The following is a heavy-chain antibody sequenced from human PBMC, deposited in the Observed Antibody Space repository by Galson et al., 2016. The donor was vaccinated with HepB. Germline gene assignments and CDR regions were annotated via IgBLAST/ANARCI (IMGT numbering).Heavy chain of an antibody. D-gene: IGHD3-9*01. J-gene: IGHJ6*03. V-gene: IGHV3-43*01. CDR1: GFIFEDYT. CDR3: TRGSAAIAPIFYYYYMDV. Sequence: SLRLSCAASGFIFEDYTMHWIRQSPGKGLEWVSLISWDGSHTYYADSVKGRFTISRDNSKTSLYLEMTSLTTDDTALYYCTRGSAAIAPIFYYYYMDVWGKGATVTVSS. CDR2: ISWDGSHT.